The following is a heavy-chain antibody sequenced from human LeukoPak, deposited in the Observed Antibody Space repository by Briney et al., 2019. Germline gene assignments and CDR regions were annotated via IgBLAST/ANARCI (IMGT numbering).Heavy chain of an antibody. CDR3: VGWGISGITNH. Sequence: GGSLRLSCAASELTPSTSWMSWVRQAPGKGLEWVAQTKQDGSEEYYVDSVKGRFTTSRDKNSLFLQMNSVRAEDTAVYYCVGWGISGITNHWGQGTLVTVSS. V-gene: IGHV3-7*01. CDR1: ELTPSTSW. J-gene: IGHJ4*02. CDR2: TKQDGSEE. D-gene: IGHD1-7*01.